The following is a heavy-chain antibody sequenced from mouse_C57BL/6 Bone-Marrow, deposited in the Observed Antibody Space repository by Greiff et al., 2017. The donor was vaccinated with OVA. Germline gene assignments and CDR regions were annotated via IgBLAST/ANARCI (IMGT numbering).Heavy chain of an antibody. V-gene: IGHV5-9*01. J-gene: IGHJ3*01. Sequence: EVQWVESGGGLVKPGGSLKLSCAASGFTFSSYTMSWVRQTPEKRLEWVATISGGGGNTYYPDSVKGRFTISRDNAKNTLYLQMSSLRSEDTALYYCARRYYGSSAWFAYWGQGTLVTVSA. CDR3: ARRYYGSSAWFAY. D-gene: IGHD1-1*01. CDR2: ISGGGGNT. CDR1: GFTFSSYT.